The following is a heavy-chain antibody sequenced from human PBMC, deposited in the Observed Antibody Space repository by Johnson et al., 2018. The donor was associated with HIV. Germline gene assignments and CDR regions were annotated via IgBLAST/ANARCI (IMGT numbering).Heavy chain of an antibody. Sequence: VQLVESGGGLIQPGGSLRLSCAASGFTVSSNYMSWVRQAPGKGLEWVSVISGSGGSTYSVDSVKGRFTISRDNSKNTLYLQMNSLRAGYTAVYYCSRLPTGYSRDGFDIWGQGTMVTVSS. CDR1: GFTVSSNY. V-gene: IGHV3-66*03. D-gene: IGHD5-18*01. J-gene: IGHJ3*02. CDR3: SRLPTGYSRDGFDI. CDR2: ISGSGGST.